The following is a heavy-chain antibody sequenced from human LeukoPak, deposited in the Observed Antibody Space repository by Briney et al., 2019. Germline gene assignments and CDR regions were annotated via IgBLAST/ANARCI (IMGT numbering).Heavy chain of an antibody. CDR2: IVVGSGNT. V-gene: IGHV1-58*02. CDR3: AAVQVGANYYFDY. D-gene: IGHD1-26*01. J-gene: IGHJ4*02. Sequence: SVKVSCKASGFTFTSSAMQWVRQARGQRLEWSGWIVVGSGNTNYAQKFQERVTITRDMSTSRAYMELSSLRSEDTAVYYCAAVQVGANYYFDYWGQGTLVTVSS. CDR1: GFTFTSSA.